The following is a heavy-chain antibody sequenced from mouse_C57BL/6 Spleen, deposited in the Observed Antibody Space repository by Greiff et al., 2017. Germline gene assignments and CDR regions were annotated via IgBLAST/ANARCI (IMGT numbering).Heavy chain of an antibody. CDR1: GYTFTSYW. Sequence: QVQLQQPGAELVKPGASVKMSCKASGYTFTSYWITWVKQRPGQGLEWIGDIYPGSGSTNYNEKFKSKATLTVDTSSSTAYMQLSSLTSEDSAVYYCARNVITTVVAGYYFDYWGQGTTLTVSS. V-gene: IGHV1-55*01. J-gene: IGHJ2*01. D-gene: IGHD1-1*01. CDR3: ARNVITTVVAGYYFDY. CDR2: IYPGSGST.